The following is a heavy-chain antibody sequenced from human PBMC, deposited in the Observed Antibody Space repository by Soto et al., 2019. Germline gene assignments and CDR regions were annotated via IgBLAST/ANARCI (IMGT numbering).Heavy chain of an antibody. CDR3: ANGYYDILTGRDTKYYFDY. Sequence: SETLSLTCTVSGGSIISYYWSWIRQPPGKGLEWIGYIYYSGNTYYNPSLKSRVMISVDTSKNQFSLNLSSVTAADTAVYYCANGYYDILTGRDTKYYFDYWGQGALVTVSS. V-gene: IGHV4-59*06. CDR2: IYYSGNT. J-gene: IGHJ4*02. CDR1: GGSIISYY. D-gene: IGHD3-9*01.